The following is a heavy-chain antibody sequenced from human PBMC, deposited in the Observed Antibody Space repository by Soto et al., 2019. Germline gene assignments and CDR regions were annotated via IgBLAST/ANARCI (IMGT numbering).Heavy chain of an antibody. D-gene: IGHD6-13*01. V-gene: IGHV1-18*01. J-gene: IGHJ4*02. Sequence: ASVKVSCKASGYTFTSYGISWVRQAPGQGLEWMGWISAYNGNTNYAQKLQGRVTMTTDTSTSTAYMELRSLRSDDTAVYYCARDLAPSRWYSPFGYWGQGTLVTVSS. CDR1: GYTFTSYG. CDR3: ARDLAPSRWYSPFGY. CDR2: ISAYNGNT.